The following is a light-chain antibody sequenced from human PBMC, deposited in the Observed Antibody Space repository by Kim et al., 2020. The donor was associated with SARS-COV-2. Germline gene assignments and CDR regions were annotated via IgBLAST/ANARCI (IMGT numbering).Light chain of an antibody. CDR3: QQSNTFPYT. V-gene: IGKV1D-12*01. J-gene: IGKJ2*01. Sequence: SGSVGDRVTITCRASQDIKKWLAWYQQKPGTAPKLLIYDASSLQSGVPSRSSGSGSGTDFTLSISNLQPEDFATYYCQQSNTFPYTFGQGTKLEI. CDR1: QDIKKW. CDR2: DAS.